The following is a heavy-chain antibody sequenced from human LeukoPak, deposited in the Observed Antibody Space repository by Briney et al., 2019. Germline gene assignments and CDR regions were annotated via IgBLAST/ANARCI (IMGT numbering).Heavy chain of an antibody. Sequence: GGSLRLSCAASGFTFSSYAMHWVRQAPGMGLEWVAVISYDGSNKYYADSVKGRFTISRDNSKNTLYLQMNSLRAEDTAVYYCARASYYYDSSGYYKYWGQGTLVTVSS. V-gene: IGHV3-30-3*01. D-gene: IGHD3-22*01. CDR3: ARASYYYDSSGYYKY. J-gene: IGHJ4*02. CDR2: ISYDGSNK. CDR1: GFTFSSYA.